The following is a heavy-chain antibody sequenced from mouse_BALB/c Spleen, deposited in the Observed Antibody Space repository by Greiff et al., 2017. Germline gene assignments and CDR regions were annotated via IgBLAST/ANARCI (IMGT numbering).Heavy chain of an antibody. CDR2: IDPSDSQT. CDR1: GYSFTSYW. Sequence: LVESGPQLVRPGASVKISCKASGYSFTSYWMHWVKQRPGQGLEWIGMIDPSDSQTRLNQKFKDKATLTVDKSSSTAYMQLSSPTSEDSAVYYCARGATMITTREFAYWGQGTLVTVSA. CDR3: ARGATMITTREFAY. V-gene: IGHV1S126*01. D-gene: IGHD2-4*01. J-gene: IGHJ3*01.